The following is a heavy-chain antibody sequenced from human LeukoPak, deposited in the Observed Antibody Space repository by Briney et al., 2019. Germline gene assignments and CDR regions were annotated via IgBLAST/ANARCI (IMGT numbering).Heavy chain of an antibody. CDR2: FNPRDGST. Sequence: ASVKVSCKTSGYNSTNYYIHWVRQAPGHGPEWMGIFNPRDGSTNFAPKFQDSVTLASDASASTVYMELRSLRSEDTAVFYCAWERNSLGGFDYWGQGTLVTVSS. D-gene: IGHD2/OR15-2a*01. J-gene: IGHJ4*02. CDR3: AWERNSLGGFDY. CDR1: GYNSTNYY. V-gene: IGHV1-46*01.